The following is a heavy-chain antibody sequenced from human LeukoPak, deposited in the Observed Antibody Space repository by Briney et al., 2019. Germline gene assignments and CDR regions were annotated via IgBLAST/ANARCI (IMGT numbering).Heavy chain of an antibody. CDR1: GFTFRDYW. CDR2: VRQDGTEK. J-gene: IGHJ4*02. V-gene: IGHV3-7*01. Sequence: GGSLRLSCEASGFTFRDYWMTWVRQAPGKGLEWVANVRQDGTEKFYVDSVKGRFTISRDNGKNSLYLQMNSLRVEDTAIYYCARAGGTSWADYWGQGTLVTVSS. D-gene: IGHD6-13*01. CDR3: ARAGGTSWADY.